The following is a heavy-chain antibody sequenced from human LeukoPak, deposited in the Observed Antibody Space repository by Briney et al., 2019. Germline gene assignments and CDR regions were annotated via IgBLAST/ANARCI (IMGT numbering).Heavy chain of an antibody. V-gene: IGHV1-8*01. CDR1: GYTFTSYG. CDR2: MNPNSGNT. CDR3: ARGAYYYGSGNYYGMDV. J-gene: IGHJ6*02. D-gene: IGHD3-10*01. Sequence: GASVKVSCKASGYTFTSYGINWVRQATGQGLEWMGWMNPNSGNTGYAQKFQGRVTMTRNTSISTAYMELSSLRSEDTAVYYCARGAYYYGSGNYYGMDVWGQGTTVTVSS.